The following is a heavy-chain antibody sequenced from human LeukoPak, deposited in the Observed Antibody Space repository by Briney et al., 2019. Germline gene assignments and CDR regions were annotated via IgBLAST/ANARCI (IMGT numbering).Heavy chain of an antibody. J-gene: IGHJ6*03. CDR3: AREVGVVVPAATYYYYYMDV. CDR2: IKQDGSEK. V-gene: IGHV3-7*01. D-gene: IGHD2-2*01. CDR1: GFTFSSYW. Sequence: GGSLRLSCAASGFTFSSYWMSWVRQAPGKGLEWVANIKQDGSEKYYVDSVKGRFTISRDNAKNSLYLQMNSLRAEDTAVYCCAREVGVVVPAATYYYYYMDVWGKGTTVTVSS.